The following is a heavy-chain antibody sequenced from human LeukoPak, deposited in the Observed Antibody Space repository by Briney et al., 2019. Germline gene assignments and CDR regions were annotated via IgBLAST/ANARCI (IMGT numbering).Heavy chain of an antibody. CDR1: GFTFSSYS. CDR2: ISSSSSYI. Sequence: GGSVRVSCEASGFTFSSYSMNWVRQAPGKGLEWVSSISSSSSYIYYADSVKGRFTISRDNAKNSLYLQMNSLRAEDTAVYYCARAMVAGTIDYWGQGTLVTVSS. J-gene: IGHJ4*02. CDR3: ARAMVAGTIDY. V-gene: IGHV3-21*04. D-gene: IGHD6-19*01.